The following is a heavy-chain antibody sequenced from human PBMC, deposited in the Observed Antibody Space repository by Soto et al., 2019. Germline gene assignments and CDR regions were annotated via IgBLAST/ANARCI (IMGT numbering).Heavy chain of an antibody. CDR3: AQINYYDSSGYGY. J-gene: IGHJ4*02. Sequence: GGSLRLSCAASGFTFSSYAMHWVRQAPGKGLEWVAVISYDGSNKYYADSVKGRFTISRDNSKNTLYLQMNSLRAEDTAVYYCAQINYYDSSGYGYWGQGTLVTVSS. V-gene: IGHV3-30-3*01. CDR1: GFTFSSYA. CDR2: ISYDGSNK. D-gene: IGHD3-22*01.